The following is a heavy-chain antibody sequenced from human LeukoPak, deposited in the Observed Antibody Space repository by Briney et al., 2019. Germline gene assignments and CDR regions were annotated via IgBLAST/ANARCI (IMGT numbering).Heavy chain of an antibody. CDR3: ARSTMIVVVPTY. CDR2: INPNSGGT. J-gene: IGHJ4*02. CDR1: AYTFTGYY. Sequence: ASVKVSCKASAYTFTGYYMHWVRQAPGQGLEWMGWINPNSGGTNYAQKFQGRVTMTRDTSISTAYMELSRLRSDDTAVYYCARSTMIVVVPTYWGQGTLVTVSS. D-gene: IGHD3-22*01. V-gene: IGHV1-2*02.